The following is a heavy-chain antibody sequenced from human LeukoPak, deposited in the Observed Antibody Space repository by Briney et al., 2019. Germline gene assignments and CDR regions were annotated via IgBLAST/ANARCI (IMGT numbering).Heavy chain of an antibody. Sequence: SETLSLTCTVSGGSISSYYWSWIRQPPGKGLEWIGYIYYSGSTNYNPSLKSRVTISVDTPKNQFSLKLSSVTAADTAVYYCARDEVRYCSGGSCYSGGYFDYWGQGTLVTVSS. CDR3: ARDEVRYCSGGSCYSGGYFDY. D-gene: IGHD2-15*01. CDR2: IYYSGST. J-gene: IGHJ4*02. V-gene: IGHV4-59*01. CDR1: GGSISSYY.